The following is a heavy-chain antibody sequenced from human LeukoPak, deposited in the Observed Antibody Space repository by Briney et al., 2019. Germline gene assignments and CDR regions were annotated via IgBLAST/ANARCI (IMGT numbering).Heavy chain of an antibody. D-gene: IGHD2-2*01. CDR2: IYYSGST. CDR3: ARGVVPAAQNYSFDS. CDR1: GGSISSGGYY. Sequence: SETLSLTCTVSGGSISSGGYYWSWIRQHPGKGLEWIGYIYYSGSTYYNPSLKSRVTISVDTSKNQFSLKLSSVTAADTAVYYCARGVVPAAQNYSFDSWGQGTLVTVSS. J-gene: IGHJ4*02. V-gene: IGHV4-31*03.